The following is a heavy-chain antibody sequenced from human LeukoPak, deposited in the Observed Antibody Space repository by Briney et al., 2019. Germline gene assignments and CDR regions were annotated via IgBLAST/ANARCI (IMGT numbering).Heavy chain of an antibody. CDR3: AGGYCSGGSCYWFDP. Sequence: GESLDISCKGSGYSFTSYWIGWVGPMPGKGLEWMGIIYPGDSDTRYSPSFQGQVTISADKSISTAYLQWSSLKASDTAMYYCAGGYCSGGSCYWFDPWGQGTLVTVSS. V-gene: IGHV5-51*03. J-gene: IGHJ5*02. CDR2: IYPGDSDT. CDR1: GYSFTSYW. D-gene: IGHD2-15*01.